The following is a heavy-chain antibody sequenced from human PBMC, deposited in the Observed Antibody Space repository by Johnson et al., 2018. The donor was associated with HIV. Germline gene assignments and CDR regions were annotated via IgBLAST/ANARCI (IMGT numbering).Heavy chain of an antibody. V-gene: IGHV3-38-3*01. Sequence: VQLVESRGVLVQPGGSLRLSCAASGFTVSSNEMSWVRQAPGKGLEWVSSISGGSTYYADSVKGRFTISRDNSKNSLYLQMNSLRAEDSALYYCAKEGRDAFDIWGQGTTVTVSS. J-gene: IGHJ3*02. CDR2: ISGGST. D-gene: IGHD3-10*01. CDR3: AKEGRDAFDI. CDR1: GFTVSSNE.